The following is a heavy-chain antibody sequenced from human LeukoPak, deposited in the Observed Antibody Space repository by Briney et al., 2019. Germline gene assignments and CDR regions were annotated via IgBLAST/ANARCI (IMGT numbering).Heavy chain of an antibody. V-gene: IGHV4-4*07. CDR1: GASITSYY. CDR2: IYTSGST. Sequence: SETLSLTCSVSGASITSYYWSWIRQSAGKGLEWIGRIYTSGSTNYNPSLKSRVIISVDTSKNQFSLKLNSVTAADTAVYYCAREDRYCSGGSCYSWGQGTLVTVSS. D-gene: IGHD2-15*01. J-gene: IGHJ4*02. CDR3: AREDRYCSGGSCYS.